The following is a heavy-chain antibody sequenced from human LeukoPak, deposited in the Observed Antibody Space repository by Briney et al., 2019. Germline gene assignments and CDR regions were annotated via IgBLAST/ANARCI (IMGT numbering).Heavy chain of an antibody. V-gene: IGHV3-23*01. Sequence: GGSLRLSCAASGFTFSTYTMKWVRQAPGKGLEWVSAISNSGDSTSTYYADSVKGRFTISGDTSKDTVNLQMDSLRAEDTAIYYCARIHQNRVVVGAKGAFEIWGQGTVVTVSS. J-gene: IGHJ3*02. D-gene: IGHD2-15*01. CDR1: GFTFSTYT. CDR3: ARIHQNRVVVGAKGAFEI. CDR2: ISNSGDSTST.